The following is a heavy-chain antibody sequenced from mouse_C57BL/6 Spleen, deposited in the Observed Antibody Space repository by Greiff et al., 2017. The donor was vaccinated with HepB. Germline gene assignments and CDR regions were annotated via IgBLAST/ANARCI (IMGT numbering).Heavy chain of an antibody. J-gene: IGHJ2*01. V-gene: IGHV1-69*01. CDR1: GYTFTSYW. CDR3: ARRQAGLPSLNY. Sequence: QVQLQQPGAELVMPGASVKLSCKASGYTFTSYWMHWVKQRPGQGLEWIGEIDPSDSYTNYNQKFKGKSTLTVDKSSSTAYMQLSSLTSEDSAVYYCARRQAGLPSLNYWGQGTTLTVSS. CDR2: IDPSDSYT. D-gene: IGHD2-2*01.